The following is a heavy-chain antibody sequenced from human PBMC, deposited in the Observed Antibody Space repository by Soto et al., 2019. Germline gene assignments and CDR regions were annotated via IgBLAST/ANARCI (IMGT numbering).Heavy chain of an antibody. J-gene: IGHJ4*02. V-gene: IGHV1-69*08. Sequence: QVQLVQSGAEVKKPGSSVKVSCKASGVTFTNDIITWVRQAPGQGLEWMGRIIPLLDIANYAQKFQGRVTITADKSTSTAYMELNSLRSEDTAVYYCVRDSPFGSTYSGYDGIDYWGQGTLVTVSS. CDR1: GVTFTNDI. CDR2: IIPLLDIA. CDR3: VRDSPFGSTYSGYDGIDY. D-gene: IGHD5-12*01.